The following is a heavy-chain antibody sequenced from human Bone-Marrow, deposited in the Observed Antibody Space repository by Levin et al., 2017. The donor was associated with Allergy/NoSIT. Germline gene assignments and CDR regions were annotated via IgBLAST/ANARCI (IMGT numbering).Heavy chain of an antibody. V-gene: IGHV3-30*04. CDR3: ASARGGVTTKSMGY. J-gene: IGHJ4*02. CDR2: ISSDGFNK. D-gene: IGHD3-16*01. CDR1: GFSFNTFA. Sequence: QPGGSLRLSCEASGFSFNTFAMHWVRQAPGKGLEWLAVISSDGFNKYYADSVKGRLTISRDNSKNTQYLQLNSLRDHDTAIYYCASARGGVTTKSMGYWGQGTLVTVSS.